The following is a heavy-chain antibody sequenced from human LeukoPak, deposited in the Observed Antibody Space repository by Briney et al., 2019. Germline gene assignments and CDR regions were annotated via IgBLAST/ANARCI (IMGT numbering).Heavy chain of an antibody. J-gene: IGHJ5*02. CDR2: IYYSGST. D-gene: IGHD2-2*01. CDR1: GGSISSGGYY. V-gene: IGHV4-31*03. CDR3: ARGLGYCSSTSCYHWFDP. Sequence: SETLSLTCTVSGGSISSGGYYWSWIRQHPGKGLEWIGYIYYSGSTYYNPSLKSRVTISVDTSKNQFSLKLSSVAAANTAVYYCARGLGYCSSTSCYHWFDPWGQGTLVTVSS.